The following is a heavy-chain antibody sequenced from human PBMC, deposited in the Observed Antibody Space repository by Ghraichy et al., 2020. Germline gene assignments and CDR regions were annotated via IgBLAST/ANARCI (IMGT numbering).Heavy chain of an antibody. CDR1: GGSFSGYY. CDR3: ARVAATVVTPGS. V-gene: IGHV4-34*01. D-gene: IGHD4-23*01. J-gene: IGHJ5*02. CDR2: INHSGST. Sequence: SETLSLTCAVYGGSFSGYYWSWIRQPPGKGLEWIGEINHSGSTNYNPSLKSRVTISVDTSKNQFSLKLSSVTAADTAVYYCARVAATVVTPGSWGQGTLVTVSS.